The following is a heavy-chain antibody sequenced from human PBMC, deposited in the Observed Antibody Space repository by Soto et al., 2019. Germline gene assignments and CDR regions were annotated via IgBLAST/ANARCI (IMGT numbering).Heavy chain of an antibody. CDR3: AREWVYCSSTSCYGDFDY. J-gene: IGHJ4*02. CDR1: GYTFTSYD. V-gene: IGHV1-8*01. Sequence: ASVKVSCKASGYTFTSYDINWVRQATGQGLEWMGWMNPNSGNTGYAQKFQGRVTMTRNTSISTAYMELSSLRSEDTAVYYCAREWVYCSSTSCYGDFDYWGQGTLVTVSS. CDR2: MNPNSGNT. D-gene: IGHD2-2*01.